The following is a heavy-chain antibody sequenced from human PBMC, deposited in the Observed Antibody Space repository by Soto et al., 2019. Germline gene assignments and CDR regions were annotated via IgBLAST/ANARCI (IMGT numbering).Heavy chain of an antibody. Sequence: QAQLLQSASEIARPGSSVRVSGTISGVTFRADAPSWVRQAPGQGPEWMGGIIPRFGSAKYAQKFKDRLSISADESTNIAQMELTNLRSDDTAVYDCAVRFCGADCHADVHSIAYWGQGNLVTVSS. D-gene: IGHD2-21*02. V-gene: IGHV1-69*01. CDR3: AVRFCGADCHADVHSIAY. J-gene: IGHJ1*01. CDR1: GVTFRADA. CDR2: IIPRFGSA.